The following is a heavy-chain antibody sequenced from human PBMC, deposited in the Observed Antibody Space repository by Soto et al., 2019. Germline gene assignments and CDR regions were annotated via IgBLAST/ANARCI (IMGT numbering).Heavy chain of an antibody. Sequence: GGSLRLSCAASGFTFSSYAMSWVRQAPGKGLEWVSAISGSGGSTYYADSVKGRFTISRDNSKNTLYLQMNSLRAEDTAVYCCAKAQVITQDYYFDYWGQGTLVTVSS. D-gene: IGHD2-21*01. CDR2: ISGSGGST. CDR1: GFTFSSYA. V-gene: IGHV3-23*01. CDR3: AKAQVITQDYYFDY. J-gene: IGHJ4*02.